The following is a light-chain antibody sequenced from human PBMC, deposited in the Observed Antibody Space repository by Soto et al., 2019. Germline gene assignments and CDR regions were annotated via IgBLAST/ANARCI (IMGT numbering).Light chain of an antibody. CDR3: AVWDDSLHGV. CDR2: NNN. V-gene: IGLV1-44*01. J-gene: IGLJ3*02. Sequence: QSVLTQPPSASGTPGQRVTISCSGSNSNIGRNTVNWYQQVPGTAPKVLIYNNNQRPSGVPDRFSGSKSGTAASLAISGLRSEDEADYYCAVWDDSLHGVFGGGTKVTVL. CDR1: NSNIGRNT.